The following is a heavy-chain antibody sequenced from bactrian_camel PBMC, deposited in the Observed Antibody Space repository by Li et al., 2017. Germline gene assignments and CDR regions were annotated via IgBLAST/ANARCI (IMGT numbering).Heavy chain of an antibody. D-gene: IGHD2*01. CDR3: ASTYHLLTNYYSGGFGY. V-gene: IGHV3S40*01. CDR1: GFTFSSYA. J-gene: IGHJ6*01. Sequence: QLVESGGDLVQPGGSLRFSCAASGFTFSSYAMSWVRQAPGKGLEWVSAISDGGGTTWYASSVKDRFTISRDNVKNTSFLRLNSLKTEDTAMYYCASTYHLLTNYYSGGFGYWGQGTQVTVS. CDR2: ISDGGGTT.